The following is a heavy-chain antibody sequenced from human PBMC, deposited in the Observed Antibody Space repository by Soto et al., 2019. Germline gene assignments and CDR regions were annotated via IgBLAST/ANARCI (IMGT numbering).Heavy chain of an antibody. CDR1: GFTFTSYS. CDR2: ISGTGGST. Sequence: GGALRLSCAASGFTFTSYSMSWVRQAPGKGLEWVSTISGTGGSTYYPDSVKGRFNISRDNSKNTVYLQMNSLRGEDAAVYYCAKEMTSGYYLFDYWGQGTLVTVSS. V-gene: IGHV3-23*01. CDR3: AKEMTSGYYLFDY. J-gene: IGHJ4*02. D-gene: IGHD3-22*01.